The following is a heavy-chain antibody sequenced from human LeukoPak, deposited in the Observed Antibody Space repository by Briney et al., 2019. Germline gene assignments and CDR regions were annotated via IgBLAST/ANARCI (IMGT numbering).Heavy chain of an antibody. CDR3: ARGPNSNWSGLDF. V-gene: IGHV3-74*01. CDR2: ISPTGSTT. CDR1: GFSFSGHW. Sequence: QRWGSLRLSCTASGFSFSGHWMHWARQLPGKGLVWVSRISPTGSTTSYADSVKGRFTVSRDNAKNTLYLQVNNLRAEDTAVYYCARGPNSNWSGLDFWGQGTLLTVSS. J-gene: IGHJ4*02. D-gene: IGHD6-6*01.